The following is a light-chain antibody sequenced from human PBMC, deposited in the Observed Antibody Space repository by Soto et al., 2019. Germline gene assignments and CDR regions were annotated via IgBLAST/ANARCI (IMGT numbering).Light chain of an antibody. CDR1: TPNIGRSY. Sequence: QSVLTQPPSASGTPGQRVTISCSGSTPNIGRSYVYWYQQFPGTAPKLLIYRDNQRPSGVPDRFSGSKSGSSASLAVSGLRPEDEADYFCAAWDDRLSAWLFGGGTKLTVL. V-gene: IGLV1-47*01. CDR3: AAWDDRLSAWL. J-gene: IGLJ3*02. CDR2: RDN.